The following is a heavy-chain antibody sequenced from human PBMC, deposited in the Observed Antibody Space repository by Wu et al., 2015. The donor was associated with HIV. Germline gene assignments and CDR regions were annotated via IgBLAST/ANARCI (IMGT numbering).Heavy chain of an antibody. CDR2: ISAYNGNT. Sequence: QVQLVQSGAEVKKPGASVKVSCKASGYTFTSYGISWVRQAPGQGLEWMGWISAYNGNTNYAQKLQGRVTMTTDTSTSTAYMELRSLRSDDTAVYYCARDWYYDSSGYYENYYYGMDVWGQGTTVTVSS. D-gene: IGHD3-22*01. V-gene: IGHV1-18*01. CDR1: GYTFTSYG. J-gene: IGHJ6*02. CDR3: ARDWYYDSSGYYENYYYGMDV.